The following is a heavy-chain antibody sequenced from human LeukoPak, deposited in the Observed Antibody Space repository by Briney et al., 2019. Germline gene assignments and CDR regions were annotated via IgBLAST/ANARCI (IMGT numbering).Heavy chain of an antibody. CDR2: MKQDGSEK. Sequence: GGSPRLSCAASGFTFSSYWMSWVRQAPGKGLEWVANMKQDGSEKYYVDSVKGRFTISRDNAKNSLYLQMNSLRAEDTAVYYCARSYDSRSYYFDYWGQGTLVTVSS. CDR1: GFTFSSYW. J-gene: IGHJ4*02. D-gene: IGHD3-22*01. CDR3: ARSYDSRSYYFDY. V-gene: IGHV3-7*01.